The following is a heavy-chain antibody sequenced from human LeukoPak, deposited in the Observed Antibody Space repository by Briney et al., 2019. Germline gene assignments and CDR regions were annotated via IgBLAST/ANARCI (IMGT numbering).Heavy chain of an antibody. Sequence: GGSLRLSCAASGFTFSSYEMNWVRQAPGKGLEWVSYISSSGSTIYYADSVKGRFTISRDNAKNSLYLQMNSLRAEDTAVYYCARYTTAGYSSGWYGPSLDYWGQGTLVTVSS. CDR3: ARYTTAGYSSGWYGPSLDY. D-gene: IGHD6-19*01. V-gene: IGHV3-48*03. CDR1: GFTFSSYE. J-gene: IGHJ4*02. CDR2: ISSSGSTI.